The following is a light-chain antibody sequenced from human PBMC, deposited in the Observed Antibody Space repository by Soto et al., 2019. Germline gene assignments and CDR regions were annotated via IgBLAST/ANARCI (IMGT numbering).Light chain of an antibody. CDR3: CSYAGSSTYVV. Sequence: QSALTQPASVSGSPGQSITISCTGTSSDVGTYKLASWYRQHPGKAPKLMIYEGSKRPSGVSNRFSGSTSANTASLTISGLQAEDEADYYCCSYAGSSTYVVFGGGTKLTVL. V-gene: IGLV2-23*01. CDR2: EGS. CDR1: SSDVGTYKL. J-gene: IGLJ2*01.